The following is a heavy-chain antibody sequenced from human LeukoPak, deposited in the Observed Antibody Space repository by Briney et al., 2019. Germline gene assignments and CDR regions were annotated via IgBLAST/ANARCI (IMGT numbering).Heavy chain of an antibody. CDR2: INWNGGST. CDR3: ARYRYSSSWYYGP. CDR1: LLTLHDYG. V-gene: IGHV3-20*01. Sequence: GWSLTLTCLASLLTLHDYGSNWLRPAGCKGLAGVSGINWNGGSTGYADSVKGRFTSARDNTTNSLYLKMISPKAEDTSLYHCARYRYSSSWYYGPWGQGTLVTVSS. J-gene: IGHJ5*02. D-gene: IGHD6-13*01.